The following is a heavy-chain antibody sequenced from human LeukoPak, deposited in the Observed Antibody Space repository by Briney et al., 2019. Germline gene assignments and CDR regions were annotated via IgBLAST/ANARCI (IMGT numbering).Heavy chain of an antibody. Sequence: PSETLSLTCTVSGGSISSSSYYWGWIRQPPGKGLEWIGSIYYSGSTYYNPSLKSRVTISVDTSKNQFSLKLSSVTAAYTAVYYCARGSHGDYGRRKYFDYWGQGTLVTVSS. CDR3: ARGSHGDYGRRKYFDY. CDR2: IYYSGST. J-gene: IGHJ4*02. D-gene: IGHD4-17*01. CDR1: GGSISSSSYY. V-gene: IGHV4-39*01.